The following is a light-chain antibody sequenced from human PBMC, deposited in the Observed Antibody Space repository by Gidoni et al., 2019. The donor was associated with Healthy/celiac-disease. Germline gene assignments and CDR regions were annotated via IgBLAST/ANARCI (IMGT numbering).Light chain of an antibody. V-gene: IGKV3-20*01. Sequence: DSVFTQSPCTLSLSPGERATLSCRASQSVSSSYLAWYQQKPGPAPRLLIYGASSRATGIPDLFSGSGSGTDFTLTISRLEPEDFAVYYCQQYGSSWTFGQGTKVEIK. CDR2: GAS. CDR1: QSVSSSY. CDR3: QQYGSSWT. J-gene: IGKJ1*01.